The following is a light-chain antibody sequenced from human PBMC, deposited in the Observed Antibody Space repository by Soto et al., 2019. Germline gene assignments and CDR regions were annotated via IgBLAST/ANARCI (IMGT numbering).Light chain of an antibody. J-gene: IGKJ1*01. CDR1: QSISDT. Sequence: EIVMTQSPATLSVSPLGRATLSCRASQSISDTLAWYQQKPGQAPRLLIYGASRRATGFPARFSGSGSGTDFTLTISRLEPEDFAVYYCQKYGSSPRKCGQGTTV. V-gene: IGKV3-20*01. CDR2: GAS. CDR3: QKYGSSPRK.